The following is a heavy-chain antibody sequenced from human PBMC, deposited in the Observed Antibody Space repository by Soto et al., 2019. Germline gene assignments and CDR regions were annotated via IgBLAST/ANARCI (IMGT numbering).Heavy chain of an antibody. D-gene: IGHD3-22*01. CDR1: GFTFSSYA. CDR3: AKVPEDYYDSSGYYYFDY. J-gene: IGHJ4*02. Sequence: HPGGSLRLSCAASGFTFSSYAMSWVRQAPGKGLEWVSAISGSGGSTYYADSVRGRFTISRDNSKNTLYLQMNSLRAEDTAVYYCAKVPEDYYDSSGYYYFDYWGQGTLVTVSS. CDR2: ISGSGGST. V-gene: IGHV3-23*01.